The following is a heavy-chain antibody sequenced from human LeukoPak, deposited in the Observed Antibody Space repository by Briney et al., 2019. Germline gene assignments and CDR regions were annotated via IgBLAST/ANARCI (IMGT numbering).Heavy chain of an antibody. D-gene: IGHD1-26*01. V-gene: IGHV3-21*06. CDR3: ARTKWQLPWA. CDR2: ISSSSSYI. Sequence: GGSLRLSCAASGFTFSSYSMNWVRQAPGKGLEWFSSISSSSSYIYYADSVKGRFTVSRVNTKNSLYLQMNSLRADDTAIYYCARTKWQLPWAWGQGTLVTVSS. CDR1: GFTFSSYS. J-gene: IGHJ1*01.